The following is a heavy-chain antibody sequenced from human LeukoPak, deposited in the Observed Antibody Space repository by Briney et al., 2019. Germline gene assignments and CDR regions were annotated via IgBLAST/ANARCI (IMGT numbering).Heavy chain of an antibody. D-gene: IGHD3-16*01. CDR2: IKGIGPTT. Sequence: GGSLRLSCVASGFTFSNYWMHWVRQAPGKGLEWVSTIKGIGPTTYYADSLKGRFTISRDNAKNSLFLQMSSLRADDTAIYYCARAGELRYMDVWGKGTAVTVSS. V-gene: IGHV3-11*04. CDR3: ARAGELRYMDV. J-gene: IGHJ6*03. CDR1: GFTFSNYW.